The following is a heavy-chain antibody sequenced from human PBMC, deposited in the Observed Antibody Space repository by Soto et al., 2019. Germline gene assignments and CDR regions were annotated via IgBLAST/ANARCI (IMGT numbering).Heavy chain of an antibody. CDR2: TYYRSKWYN. CDR1: GDSVSSNSAA. J-gene: IGHJ5*02. CDR3: ARMVKENWGSRWFDP. Sequence: KQSQTLSLTCAISGDSVSSNSAAWNWIRQSPSRGLEWLGRTYYRSKWYNDYAVSVKSRITINPDTSKNQFSLQLNSVTPEDTAVYYCARMVKENWGSRWFDPWGQGTLVTVSS. V-gene: IGHV6-1*01. D-gene: IGHD7-27*01.